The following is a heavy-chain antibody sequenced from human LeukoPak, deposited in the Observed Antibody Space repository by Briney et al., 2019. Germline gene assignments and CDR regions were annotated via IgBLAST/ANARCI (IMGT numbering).Heavy chain of an antibody. D-gene: IGHD3-10*01. CDR1: GFTFSSYA. J-gene: IGHJ5*02. V-gene: IGHV3-23*01. CDR3: AKNYYGSGSPYNWFDP. CDR2: ISGSGGST. Sequence: GGSLRLSCAASGFTFSSYAMSWVRQAPGKGLEWVSAISGSGGSTYYADSVKGRFTISRDNSKNTLYLQMNSLRAEDTAVYYCAKNYYGSGSPYNWFDPWGQGTLVTVSS.